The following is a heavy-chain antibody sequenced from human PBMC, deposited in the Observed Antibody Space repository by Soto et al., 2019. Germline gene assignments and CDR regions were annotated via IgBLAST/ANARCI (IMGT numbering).Heavy chain of an antibody. CDR2: ISGSGGST. D-gene: IGHD3-16*01. V-gene: IGHV3-23*01. Sequence: DVQLLESGGGLVQPGGALRLSCEASGLTFSSYAMTWVRQSPGDGQEWASAISGSGGSTYYPNSVKGRITVSGDNSKDTLYLQMTGLRVDDTAVYYCAKVRPSLGGTGRGARDVWGQGTTVTV. J-gene: IGHJ6*02. CDR3: AKVRPSLGGTGRGARDV. CDR1: GLTFSSYA.